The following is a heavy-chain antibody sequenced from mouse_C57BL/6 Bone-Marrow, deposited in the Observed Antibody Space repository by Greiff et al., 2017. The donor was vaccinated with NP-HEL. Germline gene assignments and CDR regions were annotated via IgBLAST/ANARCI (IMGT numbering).Heavy chain of an antibody. V-gene: IGHV5-6*01. CDR3: GRALWGGTWFAY. J-gene: IGHJ3*01. D-gene: IGHD4-1*01. Sequence: EVKLMESGGDLVKPGGSLKLSCAASGFTFSSYGMSWVRQTPDKRLEWVATISSGGSYTYYPDSVKGRFTISRDNAKNTLYLQMSSLKSEDTAMYYCGRALWGGTWFAYWGQGTLVTVSA. CDR1: GFTFSSYG. CDR2: ISSGGSYT.